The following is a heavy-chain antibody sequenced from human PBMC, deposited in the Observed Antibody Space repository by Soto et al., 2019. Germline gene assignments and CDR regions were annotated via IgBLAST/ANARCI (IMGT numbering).Heavy chain of an antibody. CDR3: ARATLGGYSTPSFDY. D-gene: IGHD3-3*01. J-gene: IGHJ4*02. CDR2: INPSGGST. Sequence: ASVKVSCKASGYTFTSYYMHWVRQAPVQGLEWMGIINPSGGSTSYAQKFQGRVTMTRDTSTSTVYMELSSLRSEDTAVYYCARATLGGYSTPSFDYWGQGTLVTVSS. CDR1: GYTFTSYY. V-gene: IGHV1-46*01.